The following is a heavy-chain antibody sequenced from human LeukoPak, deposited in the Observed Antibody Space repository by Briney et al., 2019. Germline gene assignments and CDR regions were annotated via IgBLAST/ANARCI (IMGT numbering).Heavy chain of an antibody. V-gene: IGHV5-51*01. CDR3: ASRLEVAGNAFDI. D-gene: IGHD6-19*01. CDR1: GYSFTCYW. Sequence: GESLQISCKGSGYSFTCYWICLVRPIPGKRQGWVGIIYPGDSDTRYSPSFQGHLTISADKSISTAYLQWSSLKASDTSMYYCASRLEVAGNAFDIWGQGTMVTVSS. J-gene: IGHJ3*02. CDR2: IYPGDSDT.